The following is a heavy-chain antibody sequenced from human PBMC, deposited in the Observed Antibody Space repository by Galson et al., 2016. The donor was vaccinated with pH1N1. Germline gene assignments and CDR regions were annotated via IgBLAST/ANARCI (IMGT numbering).Heavy chain of an antibody. Sequence: SVKVSCKASGYTFTSYAIHWVRQAPGQRLEWMGWINTGSGYTKYSQKFHDRITITKDTSASTVYLELSSLRSEDTAVYYCGRDGLTMITFGVPGNYFDYWGQGTLVTVFS. CDR3: GRDGLTMITFGVPGNYFDY. CDR2: INTGSGYT. CDR1: GYTFTSYA. V-gene: IGHV1-3*04. J-gene: IGHJ4*02. D-gene: IGHD3-16*01.